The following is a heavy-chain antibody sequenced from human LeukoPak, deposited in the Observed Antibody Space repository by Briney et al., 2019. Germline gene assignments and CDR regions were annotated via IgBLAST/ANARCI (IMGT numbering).Heavy chain of an antibody. CDR2: INHSGST. CDR1: GFTFSSYG. Sequence: GSLRLSCAASGFTFSSYGMHWIRQPPGKGLEWIGEINHSGSTNYNPSLKSRVTISVDTSKNQFSLKLSSVTAADTAVYYCARKMRGSYPDYWGQGTLVTVSS. CDR3: ARKMRGSYPDY. V-gene: IGHV4-34*01. D-gene: IGHD1-26*01. J-gene: IGHJ4*02.